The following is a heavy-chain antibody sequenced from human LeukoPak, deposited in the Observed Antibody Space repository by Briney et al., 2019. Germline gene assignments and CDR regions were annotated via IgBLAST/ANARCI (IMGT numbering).Heavy chain of an antibody. D-gene: IGHD2-2*01. J-gene: IGHJ4*02. CDR3: ASNLVVVPAAPVSGDY. CDR1: GFTFSSYS. CDR2: ISSSSSYI. V-gene: IGHV3-21*01. Sequence: PGGSLRLSCAASGFTFSSYSMNWVRQAPGKGREWVSSISSSSSYIYYADSVKGRFTISRDNAKNSLYLQMNSLRAEDTAVYYCASNLVVVPAAPVSGDYWGQGTLVTVSS.